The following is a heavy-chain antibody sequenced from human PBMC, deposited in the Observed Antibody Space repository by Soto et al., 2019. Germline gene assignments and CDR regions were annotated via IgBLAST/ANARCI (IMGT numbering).Heavy chain of an antibody. CDR2: ISKNGGTT. CDR3: ARDRSLIFAVPPYGMDV. J-gene: IGHJ6*02. D-gene: IGHD3-3*01. CDR1: GFTFSGHE. Sequence: GGSLRLSCVVSGFTFSGHEMNWVRQSPGKGPEWVSKISKNGGTTSYADSVKGRFTISRDSARDSLYLHMNSLRAEDTAVYYCARDRSLIFAVPPYGMDVWGQGTTVTVSS. V-gene: IGHV3-48*03.